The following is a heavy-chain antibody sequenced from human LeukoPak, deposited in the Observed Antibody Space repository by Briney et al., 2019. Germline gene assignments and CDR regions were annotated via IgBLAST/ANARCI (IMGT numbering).Heavy chain of an antibody. J-gene: IGHJ4*02. CDR3: AAHTAMAAY. V-gene: IGHV1-2*02. D-gene: IGHD5-18*01. CDR2: INPNSGGT. Sequence: ASVKVSCRAAGYTFTGYYMHWLRQAPGQRLQWMGWINPNSGGTNYAQKFQGRVTITRDTSISTAYMELSRLRSDDTAVYYCAAHTAMAAYWGQGTLVTVSS. CDR1: GYTFTGYY.